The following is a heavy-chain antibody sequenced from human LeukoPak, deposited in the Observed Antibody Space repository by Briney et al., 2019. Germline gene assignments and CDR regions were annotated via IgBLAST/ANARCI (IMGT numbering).Heavy chain of an antibody. CDR1: GYSFTSYW. CDR2: IYPGDSDT. D-gene: IGHD3-10*01. CDR3: ARHVMVREVISWFDP. J-gene: IGHJ5*02. V-gene: IGHV5-51*01. Sequence: GESLKISCKGSGYSFTSYWIGWVRQMPGKGLEWMGIIYPGDSDTRYSPSFQGQVTISADKSISTAYLQWSSLKASDTAMYYCARHVMVREVISWFDPWGQGTLVTVSS.